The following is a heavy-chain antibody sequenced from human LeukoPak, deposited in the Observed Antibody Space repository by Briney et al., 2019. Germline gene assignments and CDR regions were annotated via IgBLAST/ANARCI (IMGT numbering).Heavy chain of an antibody. D-gene: IGHD3-22*01. V-gene: IGHV1-18*01. CDR3: ARTYCFDSTGSRDAFDF. Sequence: ASVKVSCKASGYTFTSYGVSWVRQAPGQGLEWMGWISPYNGNTNYAQKLLGRVTMTTDTSTNTAYMELSRLRSDDAAVYYCARTYCFDSTGSRDAFDFWGQGTMVIVST. CDR1: GYTFTSYG. CDR2: ISPYNGNT. J-gene: IGHJ3*01.